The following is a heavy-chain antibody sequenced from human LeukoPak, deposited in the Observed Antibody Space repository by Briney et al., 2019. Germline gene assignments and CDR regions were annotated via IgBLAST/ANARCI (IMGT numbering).Heavy chain of an antibody. Sequence: GGSLRLSRAASGFTFSSYSMNWVRQAPGKGLEWVSSISSSSSYIYYADSVKGRFTISRDNAKNSLYLQMNSLRAEDTAVYYCARDATYSYGPAFDYWGQGTLVTVSS. V-gene: IGHV3-21*01. CDR1: GFTFSSYS. CDR2: ISSSSSYI. D-gene: IGHD5-18*01. J-gene: IGHJ4*02. CDR3: ARDATYSYGPAFDY.